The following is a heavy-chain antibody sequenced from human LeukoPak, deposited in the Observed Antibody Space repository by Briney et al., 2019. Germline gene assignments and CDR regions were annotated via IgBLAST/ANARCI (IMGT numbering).Heavy chain of an antibody. CDR2: ISYDGSNK. J-gene: IGHJ4*02. CDR1: GFTFSSYA. D-gene: IGHD5-24*01. CDR3: ARDPMGTSPPWYFDY. Sequence: GGSLRLSCAASGFTFSSYAMHWVRQAPARGREWVAAISYDGSNKYNAESVKGRFTISRDNSKNTLFLQINSLRTEDTAVYYCARDPMGTSPPWYFDYWGQGTLVTVSS. V-gene: IGHV3-30-3*01.